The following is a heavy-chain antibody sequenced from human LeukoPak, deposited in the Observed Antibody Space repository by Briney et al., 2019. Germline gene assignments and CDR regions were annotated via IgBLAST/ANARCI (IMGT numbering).Heavy chain of an antibody. CDR1: GGSISSSSYY. V-gene: IGHV4-39*07. CDR3: ARGLTIFGVLAPAGWFDP. J-gene: IGHJ5*02. CDR2: IYYSGST. Sequence: PSETLSLTCTVSGGSISSSSYYWGWIRQPPGKGLEWIGSIYYSGSTYYNPSLKSRVTISVDTSKNQFSLKLSSVTAADTAVYYCARGLTIFGVLAPAGWFDPWGQGTLVTVSS. D-gene: IGHD3-3*01.